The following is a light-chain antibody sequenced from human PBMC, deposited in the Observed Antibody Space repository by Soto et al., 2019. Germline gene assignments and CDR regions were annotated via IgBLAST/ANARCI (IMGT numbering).Light chain of an antibody. CDR2: GAS. J-gene: IGKJ1*01. V-gene: IGKV3-20*01. CDR3: QQYADSPRT. CDR1: QSVSSSY. Sequence: EIVLTQSPGTLSLSPGERATLSCRASQSVSSSYLAWYQQKPGQAPRLLIDGASNRATGIPDRFSGSGSGTDFTRTISRLEPEDFAVYYCQQYADSPRTFGQGTKVEIK.